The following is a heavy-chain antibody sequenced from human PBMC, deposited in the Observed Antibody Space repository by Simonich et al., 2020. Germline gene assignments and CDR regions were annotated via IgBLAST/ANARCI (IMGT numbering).Heavy chain of an antibody. CDR3: AKDLGERITMIVVVIDAFDI. Sequence: GGGLVQPGGSLRLSCAASGFTFSSYAMSWVRQAPGKGLEWVSAISGRGGRTYYADSVKGRFTISRDNSKNTLYLKMNSLRAEDTAVYYCAKDLGERITMIVVVIDAFDIWGQGTMVTVSS. D-gene: IGHD3-22*01. V-gene: IGHV3-23*01. CDR1: GFTFSSYA. CDR2: ISGRGGRT. J-gene: IGHJ3*02.